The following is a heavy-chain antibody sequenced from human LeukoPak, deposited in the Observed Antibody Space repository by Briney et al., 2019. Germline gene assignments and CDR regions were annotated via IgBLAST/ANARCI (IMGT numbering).Heavy chain of an antibody. CDR2: IYYSGST. D-gene: IGHD6-19*01. CDR3: ARDRDSSGWYFDY. Sequence: SETLSLTCTVSGDSISSSTYYWGWIRQPPGKGLEWIGSIYYSGSTYYNPSLKSRVTISVDTSKNQFSLKLSSVTAADTAVYYCARDRDSSGWYFDYWGQGTLVTVSS. V-gene: IGHV4-39*02. J-gene: IGHJ4*02. CDR1: GDSISSSTYY.